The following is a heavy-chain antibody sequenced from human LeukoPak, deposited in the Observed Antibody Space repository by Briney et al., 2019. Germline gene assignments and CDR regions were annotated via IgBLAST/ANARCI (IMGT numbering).Heavy chain of an antibody. CDR2: IYYSGST. D-gene: IGHD1-1*01. CDR1: GGSISSSSYY. J-gene: IGHJ4*02. Sequence: KPSETLSLTCTVSGGSISSSSYYWGWIRQPPGKGLEWIGSIYYSGSTYYNPSLKSRVTISVDTSKNQFSLKLSSVTAADTAVYYCARRHNWNDGDYWGRGTLVTVSS. CDR3: ARRHNWNDGDY. V-gene: IGHV4-39*01.